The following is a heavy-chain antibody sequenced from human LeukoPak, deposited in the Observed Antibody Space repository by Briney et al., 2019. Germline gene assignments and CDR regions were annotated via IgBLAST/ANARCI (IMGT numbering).Heavy chain of an antibody. V-gene: IGHV1-69*04. D-gene: IGHD6-19*01. CDR2: IIPILGIA. CDR3: ARGGPQWLAYFDY. J-gene: IGHJ4*02. CDR1: GGTFSSYA. Sequence: SVKVSCKASGGTFSSYAISWVRQAPGQGLEWMGRIIPILGIANYAQKFQGRVTITADKSTSTAYMELSSLRSEDTAVYYCARGGPQWLAYFDYWGQGTLVTVSS.